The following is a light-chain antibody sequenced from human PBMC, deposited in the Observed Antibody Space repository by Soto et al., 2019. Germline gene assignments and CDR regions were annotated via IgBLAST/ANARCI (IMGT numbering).Light chain of an antibody. Sequence: EIVLTQSPATLSLSPGERAALSCRASQSVSNNLAWYQQKPGQPPRLLIFGASTRATGIPARFSGSGSGTDFTLTISRLEPEDFAVYYCQQYGSSPWTFGQGTKVDIK. CDR1: QSVSNN. CDR3: QQYGSSPWT. V-gene: IGKV3-20*01. J-gene: IGKJ1*01. CDR2: GAS.